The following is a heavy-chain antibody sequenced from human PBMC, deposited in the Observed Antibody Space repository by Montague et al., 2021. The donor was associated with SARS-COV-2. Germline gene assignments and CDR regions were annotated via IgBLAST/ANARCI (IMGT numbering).Heavy chain of an antibody. CDR1: GGSISSYY. V-gene: IGHV4-59*01. D-gene: IGHD6-19*01. J-gene: IGHJ2*01. CDR3: ASSGCSGGWEDPHWCFDV. Sequence: SETLSLTCTVYGGSISSYYWTWIRQPPGKGLEWIGYIYYSGSTKYNPSLKSRVIMSVDTSKNQFSLRLSSVTTADTAVYHCASSGCSGGWEDPHWCFDVWGRGTLAAVSS. CDR2: IYYSGST.